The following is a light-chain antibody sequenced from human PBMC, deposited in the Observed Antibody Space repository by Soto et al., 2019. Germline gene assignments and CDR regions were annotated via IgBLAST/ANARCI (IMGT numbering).Light chain of an antibody. CDR3: QTPTV. CDR1: SGHSSYA. CDR2: VNSDGSH. Sequence: QPVLTQSPSASASLGASVKLTCTLSSGHSSYAIAWHQQQPEKGPRYLMKVNSDGSHIKGDGIPDRFSGSSSGAERYLTISSLQSEDEADYYCQTPTVFGGGTKLTVL. J-gene: IGLJ2*01. V-gene: IGLV4-69*01.